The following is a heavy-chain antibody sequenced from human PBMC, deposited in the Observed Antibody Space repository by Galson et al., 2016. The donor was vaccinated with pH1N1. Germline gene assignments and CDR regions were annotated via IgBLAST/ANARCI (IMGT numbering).Heavy chain of an antibody. V-gene: IGHV5-51*03. J-gene: IGHJ4*02. CDR3: ARPQSLATPAFFFDS. CDR1: GYTFTNYW. Sequence: QSGAEVKKPGESLKISCRASGYTFTNYWIGWVRQVPGKGLEWMAIIYPGDSDARYSPSFQGRATISADKSISTAYLHWSSLKASDTAIYYCARPQSLATPAFFFDSWGRGTLVTVSS. D-gene: IGHD6-13*01. CDR2: IYPGDSDA.